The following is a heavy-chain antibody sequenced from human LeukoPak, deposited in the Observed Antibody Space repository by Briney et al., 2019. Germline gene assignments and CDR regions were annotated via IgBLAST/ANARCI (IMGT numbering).Heavy chain of an antibody. CDR2: INPNSGGT. CDR3: ARACSGGSCYSENWFDP. J-gene: IGHJ5*02. Sequence: GASVKVSCKASGYTFTGYYMHWVRQAPGQGLEWMGRINPNSGGTNYAQKFQGRVTMTRDTSISTVYMELSRLRSDDTAVYYCARACSGGSCYSENWFDPWGQGTLVPVSS. V-gene: IGHV1-2*06. CDR1: GYTFTGYY. D-gene: IGHD2-15*01.